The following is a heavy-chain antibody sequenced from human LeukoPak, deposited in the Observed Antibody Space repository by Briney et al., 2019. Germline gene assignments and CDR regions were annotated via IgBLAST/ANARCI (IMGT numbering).Heavy chain of an antibody. CDR2: IYYSGST. D-gene: IGHD4/OR15-4a*01. CDR3: ARDSYGANYYYYYGMDV. V-gene: IGHV4-39*02. Sequence: ASETLSLTCTVSGGSISSSSYYWGWIRQPPGKGLEWIGSIYYSGSTYYNPSLKSRVTISVDTSKNQFSLKLSSATAADTAVYYCARDSYGANYYYYYGMDVWGQGTTVTVSS. J-gene: IGHJ6*02. CDR1: GGSISSSSYY.